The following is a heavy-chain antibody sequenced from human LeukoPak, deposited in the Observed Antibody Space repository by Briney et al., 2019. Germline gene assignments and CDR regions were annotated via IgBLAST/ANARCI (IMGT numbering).Heavy chain of an antibody. V-gene: IGHV4-59*01. J-gene: IGHJ4*02. CDR2: IYNSGST. D-gene: IGHD3-10*01. Sequence: SETLSLTCTVSGDSISIYYWSWIRQPPGKGLEWIGYIYNSGSTNYNPSLKSRVTISVDTSKNQFSLKLTSVTAADTDVYYCARDRELGYWGQGTLVTVSS. CDR3: ARDRELGY. CDR1: GDSISIYY.